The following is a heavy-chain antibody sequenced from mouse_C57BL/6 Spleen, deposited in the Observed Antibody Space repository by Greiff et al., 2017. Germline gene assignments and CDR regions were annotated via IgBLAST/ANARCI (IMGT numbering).Heavy chain of an antibody. CDR2: ISYDGSN. D-gene: IGHD1-1*01. Sequence: EVQLQESGPGLVKPSQSLSLTCSVTGYSITSGYYWNWIRQFPGNKLEWMGYISYDGSNNYNPSLKNRISLTRDTSKNQFFLKFNSVTTEDTATYYCARGDYYGYFDYWGQGTTLTVSS. CDR3: ARGDYYGYFDY. CDR1: GYSITSGYY. J-gene: IGHJ2*01. V-gene: IGHV3-6*01.